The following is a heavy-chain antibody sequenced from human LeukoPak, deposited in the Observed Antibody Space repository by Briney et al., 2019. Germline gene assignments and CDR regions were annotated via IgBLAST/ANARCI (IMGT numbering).Heavy chain of an antibody. CDR3: ARDGNYGSAFNY. CDR2: IYSGGST. V-gene: IGHV3-66*01. D-gene: IGHD3-10*01. Sequence: GGSLRLFCAASGFTVSSNYMSWVRQAPGKALEWVSVIYSGGSTYYADSVKGRFTISRDNSKNTLYLQMNSLRAEDTAVYYCARDGNYGSAFNYCGQGTLVTVSS. J-gene: IGHJ4*02. CDR1: GFTVSSNY.